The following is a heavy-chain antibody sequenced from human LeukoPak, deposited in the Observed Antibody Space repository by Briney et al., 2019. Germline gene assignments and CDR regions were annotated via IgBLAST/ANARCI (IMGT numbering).Heavy chain of an antibody. CDR1: GFTFDDYV. Sequence: GGSLRLSCAVSGFTFDDYVMSRVRQAPGKGLEWVSGINWNGGSTGYGDPVKGRFTISRDNAKNSLYLQMNSLRAEDTALYYCARDSSSWYAGGCSYWGQGTLVTVSS. CDR3: ARDSSSWYAGGCSY. CDR2: INWNGGST. D-gene: IGHD6-13*01. J-gene: IGHJ4*02. V-gene: IGHV3-20*04.